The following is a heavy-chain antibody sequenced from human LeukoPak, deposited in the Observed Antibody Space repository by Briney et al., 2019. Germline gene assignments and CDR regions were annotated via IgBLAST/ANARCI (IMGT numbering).Heavy chain of an antibody. V-gene: IGHV4-59*12. J-gene: IGHJ4*02. CDR2: IYYSGNT. CDR1: GGSISSYY. Sequence: SETLSLTCTVSGGSISSYYWSWVRQSPGKGLEWIGYIYYSGNTNYNPSLKSRVTISVDTSKNQYSLKLSSVTAADTAVYYCARRRPYYYDSSGYYDYWGQGTLVTVPS. D-gene: IGHD3-22*01. CDR3: ARRRPYYYDSSGYYDY.